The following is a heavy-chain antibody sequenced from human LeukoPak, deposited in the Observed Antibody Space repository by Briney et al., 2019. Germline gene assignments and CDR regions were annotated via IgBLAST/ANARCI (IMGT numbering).Heavy chain of an antibody. Sequence: SGGSLRISCAASGFTFSSYAMSWVRQAPGKGLEWVSAISGSGGRTYYAVSVKGRFTISRDNSKNTLYLQMNSLRAEDTAVYYCASNPEDIVVVVAATDYWGQGTLVTVSS. J-gene: IGHJ4*02. D-gene: IGHD2-15*01. CDR3: ASNPEDIVVVVAATDY. CDR2: ISGSGGRT. CDR1: GFTFSSYA. V-gene: IGHV3-23*01.